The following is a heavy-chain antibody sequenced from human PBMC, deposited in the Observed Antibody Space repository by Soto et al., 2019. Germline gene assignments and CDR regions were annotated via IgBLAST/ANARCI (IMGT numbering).Heavy chain of an antibody. J-gene: IGHJ2*01. CDR3: ARDTDTAMVTPWYFDL. CDR1: GGTFSSYA. CDR2: IIPIFGTA. Sequence: QVQLVQSGAEVKKPGSSVKVSCKASGGTFSSYAISWVRQAPGQGLEWMGGIIPIFGTANYAQKFQGRVTITXXEXTXXAYMELSSLRSEDTAVYYCARDTDTAMVTPWYFDLWGRGNLVTVSS. D-gene: IGHD5-18*01. V-gene: IGHV1-69*05.